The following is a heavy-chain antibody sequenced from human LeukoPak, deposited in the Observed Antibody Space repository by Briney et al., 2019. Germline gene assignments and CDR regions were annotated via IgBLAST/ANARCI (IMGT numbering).Heavy chain of an antibody. J-gene: IGHJ4*02. CDR1: GGTLSDSY. CDR3: ARVRADSSGWSPDFDY. D-gene: IGHD6-19*01. Sequence: PSETLSLTCDVSGGTLSDSYWSWIRQSPGKGLEWIGEINHSGGTNYNPSLKRRVTISVDPSKSHFSLRVTSVTAADTAVYYCARVRADSSGWSPDFDYWGQGTLVTVSS. CDR2: INHSGGT. V-gene: IGHV4-34*01.